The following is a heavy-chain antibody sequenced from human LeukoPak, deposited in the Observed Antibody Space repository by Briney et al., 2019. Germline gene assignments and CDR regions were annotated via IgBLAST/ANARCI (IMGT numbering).Heavy chain of an antibody. CDR2: IIPIFGTA. J-gene: IGHJ4*02. Sequence: ASVKVSCKASGGTFSSYAISWVRQAPGQGLEWMGGIIPIFGTANYAQKFQGRVTITTDESTSTAYMELSRLRSEDTAVYYCASARGYSYGLSLDYWGQGTLVTVSS. CDR1: GGTFSSYA. D-gene: IGHD5-18*01. V-gene: IGHV1-69*05. CDR3: ASARGYSYGLSLDY.